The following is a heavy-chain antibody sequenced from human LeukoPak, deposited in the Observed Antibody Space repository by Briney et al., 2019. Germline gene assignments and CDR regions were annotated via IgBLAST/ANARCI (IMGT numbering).Heavy chain of an antibody. CDR3: ARTTEGGYTYGYFYYYYMDV. D-gene: IGHD5-18*01. V-gene: IGHV4-61*10. CDR2: INHSGST. CDR1: GGSISSGSYY. J-gene: IGHJ6*03. Sequence: SETLSLTCTVSGGSISSGSYYWSWIRQPAGKGLEWIGEINHSGSTNYNPSLKSRVTISVDTSKNQFSLKLSSVTAADTAVYYCARTTEGGYTYGYFYYYYMDVWGKGTTVTISS.